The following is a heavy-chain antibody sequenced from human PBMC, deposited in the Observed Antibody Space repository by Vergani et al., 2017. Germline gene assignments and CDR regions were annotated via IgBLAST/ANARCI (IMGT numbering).Heavy chain of an antibody. CDR3: ARLGEYCSGGSGPDYYYGMDV. CDR2: IYPGDSDT. Sequence: EVQLVQSGAEVKKPGESLKISCKGSGYSFTSYWIGWVRQMPGKGLEWMGIIYPGDSDTRYSPSFQGQVTISADKSISTAYLQWSSLKASDTAMYYCARLGEYCSGGSGPDYYYGMDVWGQGTTVTVYS. D-gene: IGHD2-15*01. CDR1: GYSFTSYW. V-gene: IGHV5-51*01. J-gene: IGHJ6*02.